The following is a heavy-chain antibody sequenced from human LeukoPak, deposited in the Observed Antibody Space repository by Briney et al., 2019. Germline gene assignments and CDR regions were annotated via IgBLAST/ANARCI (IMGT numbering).Heavy chain of an antibody. Sequence: GGSLRLSCAASGFTVSSNYMSWVRQAPGKGLEWVSLIYSGGSTYYADSVKGRFTISGDNSKNALYLQMNSLRAEDTAVYYCARRAGGYSHPYDYWGQGTLVTVSS. CDR3: ARRAGGYSHPYDY. J-gene: IGHJ4*02. CDR1: GFTVSSNY. D-gene: IGHD4-23*01. V-gene: IGHV3-53*01. CDR2: IYSGGST.